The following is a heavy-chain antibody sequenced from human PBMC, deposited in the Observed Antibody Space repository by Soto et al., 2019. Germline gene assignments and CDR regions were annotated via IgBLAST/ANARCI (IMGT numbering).Heavy chain of an antibody. V-gene: IGHV5-10-1*01. CDR1: GYSFTSYW. Sequence: GESLKISCKGSGYSFTSYWISWVRQMPGKGLEWMGRIDPSDSYTNYSPSFQGHVTISADKSISTAYLQWSSLKASDTAMYYCALYSYSRSFYYYGMDVWGQGTTVTVSS. CDR3: ALYSYSRSFYYYGMDV. J-gene: IGHJ6*02. D-gene: IGHD6-13*01. CDR2: IDPSDSYT.